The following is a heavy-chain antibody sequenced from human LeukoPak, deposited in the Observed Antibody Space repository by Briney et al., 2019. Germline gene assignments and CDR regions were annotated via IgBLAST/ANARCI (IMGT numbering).Heavy chain of an antibody. D-gene: IGHD5-18*01. V-gene: IGHV1-18*01. CDR2: ISTYNGKT. CDR1: GYTFNIYG. Sequence: ASVKVSCKASGYTFNIYGIMGVRQAAGQGLEGVGWISTYNGKTNYAPHIQDRGTMTTDPATSTVYMELSSLRSEDTAVYYCARALPHRRLMDTTVEQHWFDPWGQGTLVTVSS. J-gene: IGHJ5*02. CDR3: ARALPHRRLMDTTVEQHWFDP.